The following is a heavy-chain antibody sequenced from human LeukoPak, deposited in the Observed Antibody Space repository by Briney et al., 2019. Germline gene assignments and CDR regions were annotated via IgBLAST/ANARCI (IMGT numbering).Heavy chain of an antibody. CDR3: ARAVSGPGSTMIVVVMYFDY. CDR2: IKQDGSEK. V-gene: IGHV3-7*01. Sequence: GGSLRLSCAASGFTFSSYWMSWVRQAPGKGLEWVANIKQDGSEKYYVDSVKGRFTISRDNAKNSLYLQMNSLRAEDTAVYYCARAVSGPGSTMIVVVMYFDYWGQGTLVTVSS. J-gene: IGHJ4*02. CDR1: GFTFSSYW. D-gene: IGHD3-22*01.